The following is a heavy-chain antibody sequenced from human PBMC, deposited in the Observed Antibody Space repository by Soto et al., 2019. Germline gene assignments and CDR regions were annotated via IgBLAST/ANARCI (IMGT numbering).Heavy chain of an antibody. V-gene: IGHV4-31*03. J-gene: IGHJ6*02. CDR2: INYSGTT. CDR1: GGSFSSDSFI. D-gene: IGHD1-26*01. Sequence: QVQLQESGPGLVKPSQTLSLTCSVSGGSFSSDSFIWSWVHQFPGKGLEWIGYINYSGTTYYNPSLRSRITMSVDTSKNQFSLNLSSVTAADTAVYYCARDHKWDGMDVWGQGTTVTVSS. CDR3: ARDHKWDGMDV.